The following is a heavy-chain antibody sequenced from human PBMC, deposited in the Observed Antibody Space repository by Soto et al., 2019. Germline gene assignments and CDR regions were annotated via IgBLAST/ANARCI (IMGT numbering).Heavy chain of an antibody. CDR1: GGTFSSYA. CDR3: ARDKITGLFDY. D-gene: IGHD2-8*02. CDR2: INPNSGGT. Sequence: ASVKVSCKASGGTFSSYAISWVRQAPGRGLEWMGWINPNSGGTNYAQKFQGWVTMTRDTSISTAYMELSRLRSDDTAVYYCARDKITGLFDYWGQGTLVTVSS. V-gene: IGHV1-2*04. J-gene: IGHJ4*02.